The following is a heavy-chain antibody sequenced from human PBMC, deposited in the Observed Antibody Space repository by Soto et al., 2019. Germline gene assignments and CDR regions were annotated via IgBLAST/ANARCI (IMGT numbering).Heavy chain of an antibody. CDR2: IKHDGSEK. Sequence: EVQLVESGGGLVQPGGSLRLSCAASGFTFSAYWMSWVRQTPGKGLEWVANIKHDGSEKYYVDSVKGRFTISRDNAKNTLVLEMNSLRAEDTDVFYCAIITRGFSMDVWGQGTTVTVSS. J-gene: IGHJ6*02. V-gene: IGHV3-7*01. D-gene: IGHD1-20*01. CDR3: AIITRGFSMDV. CDR1: GFTFSAYW.